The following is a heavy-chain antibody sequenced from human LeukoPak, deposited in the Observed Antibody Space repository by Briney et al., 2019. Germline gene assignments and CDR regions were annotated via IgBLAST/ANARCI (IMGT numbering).Heavy chain of an antibody. CDR2: IYYSGST. J-gene: IGHJ4*02. V-gene: IGHV4-59*01. Sequence: SETLSLTCTVSGGSISSYYWSWIRQPPGKGLEWIGYIYYSGSTNYNPSLKSRVTISVDTSKNQFSLRLSSVTAADTALYYCARVTGYVVEDYFDYWGQGTLVTVSS. CDR1: GGSISSYY. CDR3: ARVTGYVVEDYFDY. D-gene: IGHD2-15*01.